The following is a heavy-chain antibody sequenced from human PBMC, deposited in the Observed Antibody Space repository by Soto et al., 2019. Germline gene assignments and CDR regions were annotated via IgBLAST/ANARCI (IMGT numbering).Heavy chain of an antibody. CDR1: GFTFGDYA. D-gene: IGHD6-19*01. CDR2: ISWNSGSI. V-gene: IGHV3-9*01. Sequence: SGGSLRLSCAASGFTFGDYAMQWVRQAPGKGLEWVSAISWNSGSIDYADSVKGRFTISRDNAKNSLYLQMNSLRAEDTALYYCAKSHTTSGWYVTTDHWGQGTRVTVSS. CDR3: AKSHTTSGWYVTTDH. J-gene: IGHJ4*02.